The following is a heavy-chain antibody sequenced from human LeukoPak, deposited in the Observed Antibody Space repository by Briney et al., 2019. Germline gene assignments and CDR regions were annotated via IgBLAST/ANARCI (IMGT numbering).Heavy chain of an antibody. CDR2: IYYSGST. CDR1: GGSITSSAYY. CDR3: AKGAGGFSYYNWFDP. J-gene: IGHJ5*02. Sequence: PSETLSLTCTVSGGSITSSAYYWGWIRQPPGKGLEWIGSIYYSGSTYYNPSLKSRVTISVDTSKNQFSLKLASVTAADTAIYYCAKGAGGFSYYNWFDPWGQGTLVTVSS. D-gene: IGHD5-18*01. V-gene: IGHV4-39*07.